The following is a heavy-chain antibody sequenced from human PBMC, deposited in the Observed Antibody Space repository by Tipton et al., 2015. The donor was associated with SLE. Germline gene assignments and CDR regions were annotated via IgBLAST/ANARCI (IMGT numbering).Heavy chain of an antibody. CDR3: AKDEEVEMVTLALDY. D-gene: IGHD5-24*01. Sequence: RSLRLSCAASGFTFSSYGMHWVRQAPGKGLEWVAVIWYDGSNKYYADSVKGRFTISRDNSKNTLYLQMNSLRAEDTAVYYCAKDEEVEMVTLALDYWGQGTLVTVSS. J-gene: IGHJ4*02. CDR2: IWYDGSNK. CDR1: GFTFSSYG. V-gene: IGHV3-33*06.